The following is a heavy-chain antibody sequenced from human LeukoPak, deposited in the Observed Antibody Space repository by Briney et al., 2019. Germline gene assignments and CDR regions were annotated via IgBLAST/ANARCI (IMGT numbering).Heavy chain of an antibody. CDR2: ISSSGSGGST. J-gene: IGHJ5*01. V-gene: IGHV3-23*01. D-gene: IGHD6-13*01. CDR1: GFTFSSYA. Sequence: GGSLRLSCAASGFTFSSYAMSWVRQAPGKGLEWVSGISSSGSGGSTYYADSVKGRFTISRDNSKNTLYLQINSVRAKDTAVYYCARAYSSSWYDFWGQGTLVTVSS. CDR3: ARAYSSSWYDF.